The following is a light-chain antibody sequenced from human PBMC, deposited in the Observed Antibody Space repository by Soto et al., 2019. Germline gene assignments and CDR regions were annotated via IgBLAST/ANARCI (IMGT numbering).Light chain of an antibody. Sequence: DIVMTQSPDSLAVSLGERATINCKSSQSVLYSSNNKNYLAWYQQKPGQPPNLLIYWASTRESGVPDRFSGSGSGADFYLTISSLQAEDVEVYYCQQYYSTPPTFGPGTKVDIK. J-gene: IGKJ3*01. CDR1: QSVLYSSNNKNY. V-gene: IGKV4-1*01. CDR3: QQYYSTPPT. CDR2: WAS.